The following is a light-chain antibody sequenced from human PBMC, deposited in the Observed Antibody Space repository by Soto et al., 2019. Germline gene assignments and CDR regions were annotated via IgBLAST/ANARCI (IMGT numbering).Light chain of an antibody. V-gene: IGKV3-15*01. CDR3: QQYNNWPIT. Sequence: EIVMTQSPATLSVSPGERATLSCRASQSVSSNLAWYQQKPGQAPRLLIYGASTRATGIPARFSGSGSGTEFTPTVSSLQSEDFAVYYCQQYNNWPITFGQGTRLEIK. CDR1: QSVSSN. CDR2: GAS. J-gene: IGKJ5*01.